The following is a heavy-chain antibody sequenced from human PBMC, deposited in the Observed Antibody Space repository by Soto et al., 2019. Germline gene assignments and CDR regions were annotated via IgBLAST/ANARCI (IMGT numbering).Heavy chain of an antibody. Sequence: QVQLVQSGAEVKKPGASVKVSCKASGYTFTSYDINWVRQATGQGLEWMGWMNPNSGNTGYAQKFQGRVTRTRNTSIRTAYIELSSLRSEDKAVYYCARVLHATDTAMVYWSQGTLVIVYS. V-gene: IGHV1-8*01. D-gene: IGHD5-18*01. CDR1: GYTFTSYD. CDR2: MNPNSGNT. CDR3: ARVLHATDTAMVY. J-gene: IGHJ4*02.